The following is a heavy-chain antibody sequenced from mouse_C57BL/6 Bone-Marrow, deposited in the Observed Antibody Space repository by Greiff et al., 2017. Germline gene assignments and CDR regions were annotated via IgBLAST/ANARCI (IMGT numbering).Heavy chain of an antibody. CDR2: IYPGDGDT. V-gene: IGHV1-82*01. D-gene: IGHD2-4*01. CDR3: ARGIYYDYDGSVWYFDV. Sequence: VQLQQSGPELVKPGASVKISCKASGYAFSSSWMNWVKQRPGKGLEWIGRIYPGDGDTNYNGKFKGKATLTADKSSSTAYMQLSSLTYEDSAVYFCARGIYYDYDGSVWYFDVWGTGTTVTVSS. CDR1: GYAFSSSW. J-gene: IGHJ1*03.